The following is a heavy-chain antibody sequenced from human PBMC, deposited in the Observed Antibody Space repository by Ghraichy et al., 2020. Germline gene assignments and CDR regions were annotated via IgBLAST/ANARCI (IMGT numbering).Heavy chain of an antibody. J-gene: IGHJ4*02. CDR2: IYYSGST. CDR3: ARHSSSWSPFDY. V-gene: IGHV4-59*08. D-gene: IGHD6-13*01. Sequence: SETLSLTCTVSGGSISSYYWSWIRQPPGKGLEWIGYIYYSGSTNYNPSLKSRVTISVDTSKNQFSLKLSSVTAADTAVYYCARHSSSWSPFDYWGQGTLVTVSS. CDR1: GGSISSYY.